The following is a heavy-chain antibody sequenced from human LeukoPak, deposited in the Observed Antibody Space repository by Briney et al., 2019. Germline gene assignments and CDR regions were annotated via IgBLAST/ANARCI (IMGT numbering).Heavy chain of an antibody. Sequence: SETLSLTCTVSGGSISSYYWSWIWQPPGKGLEWIGYIYYSGSTNYNPSLKSRVTISVDTSKNQFSLKLSSVTAADTAVYYCARAQWELGLDYWGQGTLVTVSS. D-gene: IGHD1-26*01. CDR3: ARAQWELGLDY. V-gene: IGHV4-59*01. CDR1: GGSISSYY. J-gene: IGHJ4*02. CDR2: IYYSGST.